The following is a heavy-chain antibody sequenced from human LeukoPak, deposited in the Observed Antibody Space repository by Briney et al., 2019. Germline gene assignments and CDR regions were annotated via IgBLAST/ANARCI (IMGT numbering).Heavy chain of an antibody. CDR1: GFTFSNAW. CDR2: IKSKTDGGTT. Sequence: GGSLRLSCAASGFTFSNAWMSWVRQAPGKGLEWVGRIKSKTDGGTTDYDAPVKGRFTISRDDSKNTLYLQMNSLKTEDTAVYYCSSWRYCSGGSCYDYWGQGTLVTVSS. D-gene: IGHD2-15*01. J-gene: IGHJ4*02. CDR3: SSWRYCSGGSCYDY. V-gene: IGHV3-15*01.